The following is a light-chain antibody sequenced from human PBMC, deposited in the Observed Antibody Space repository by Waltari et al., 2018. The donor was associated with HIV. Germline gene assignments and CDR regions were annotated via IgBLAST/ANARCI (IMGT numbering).Light chain of an antibody. Sequence: SSELTQDPAVSVALGQTVRITCQGDSLRSYYASWYQQKPGQAPVLVIYGKNNRPSGIPDRFSGSNSGNTASLTITGAQAEDEADYYCHSRDSSGNHQVFGGGTKLTVL. CDR1: SLRSYY. CDR2: GKN. V-gene: IGLV3-19*01. CDR3: HSRDSSGNHQV. J-gene: IGLJ3*02.